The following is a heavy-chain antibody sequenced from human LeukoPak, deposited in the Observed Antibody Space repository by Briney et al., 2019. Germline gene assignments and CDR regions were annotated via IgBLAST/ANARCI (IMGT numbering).Heavy chain of an antibody. CDR1: GFTFSSFA. CDR2: ISGSGGGT. V-gene: IGHV3-23*01. J-gene: IGHJ4*02. Sequence: PGGSLRLSCAASGFTFSSFAMSWVRQAPGKGLEWVSIISGSGGGTYYADSVKGRFTISRDNSKNTLYLQMNSLRAEDTAIYYCAKQLGYCSDGSCYFPYWGQGTLVTVSS. CDR3: AKQLGYCSDGSCYFPY. D-gene: IGHD2-15*01.